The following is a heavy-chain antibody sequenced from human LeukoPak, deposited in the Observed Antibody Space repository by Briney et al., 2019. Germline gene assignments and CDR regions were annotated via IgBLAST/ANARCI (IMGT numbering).Heavy chain of an antibody. V-gene: IGHV1-8*03. CDR3: ARGLSQWLVLEGYYYYMDV. J-gene: IGHJ6*03. CDR2: MNPNSGNT. Sequence: ASVKVSCKASGYTFTSYDINWVRQATGQGLEWMGWMNPNSGNTGYAQKFQGRVTITRNTSISTAYMELSSLRSEDTAVYYCARGLSQWLVLEGYYYYMDVWGKGTTVTISS. CDR1: GYTFTSYD. D-gene: IGHD6-19*01.